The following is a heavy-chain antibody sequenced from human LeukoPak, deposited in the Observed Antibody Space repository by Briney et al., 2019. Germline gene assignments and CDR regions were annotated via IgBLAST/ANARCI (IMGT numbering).Heavy chain of an antibody. J-gene: IGHJ4*02. D-gene: IGHD6-13*01. Sequence: GGSLRLSCAASGFTFSDYYMSWIRQAPGKGLEWVSYISSTIYYADSVKGRFTISRDNAKNSLYLQMNSLRAEDTAVYYCARILYSSSWYGPSFDYWGQGTPVTVSS. CDR3: ARILYSSSWYGPSFDY. V-gene: IGHV3-11*04. CDR1: GFTFSDYY. CDR2: ISSTI.